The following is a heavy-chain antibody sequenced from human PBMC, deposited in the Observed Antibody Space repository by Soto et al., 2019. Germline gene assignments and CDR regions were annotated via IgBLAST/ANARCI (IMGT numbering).Heavy chain of an antibody. D-gene: IGHD3-22*01. Sequence: GASVKVSCKTSGFTFTNYPIHWVRQAPGQRLEWMGWINAANHDTGYSQRFQGRVTITSDTSASTVYMELSSLGSEDTAVYYCARVQRLGDCFDSTGRYDWFDPWGQGTLVTVSS. CDR3: ARVQRLGDCFDSTGRYDWFDP. CDR2: INAANHDT. V-gene: IGHV1-3*01. J-gene: IGHJ5*02. CDR1: GFTFTNYP.